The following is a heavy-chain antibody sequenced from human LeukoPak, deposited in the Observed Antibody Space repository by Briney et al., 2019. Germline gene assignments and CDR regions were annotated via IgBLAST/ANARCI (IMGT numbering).Heavy chain of an antibody. CDR3: ARGNWDSSGWYYDY. D-gene: IGHD6-19*01. J-gene: IGHJ4*02. Sequence: KVSCKASGGTFSSYAISWVRQAPGQGLEWMGRIISIFGTANYAQKFQGRVTITTDESTNTAYMELSSLRSEDTVVYYCARGNWDSSGWYYDYWGQGTLVTVSS. CDR2: IISIFGTA. CDR1: GGTFSSYA. V-gene: IGHV1-69*05.